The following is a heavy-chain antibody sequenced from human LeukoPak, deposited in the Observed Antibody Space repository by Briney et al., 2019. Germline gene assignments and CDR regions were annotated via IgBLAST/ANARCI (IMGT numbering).Heavy chain of an antibody. D-gene: IGHD3-22*01. Sequence: ASVKVSCKASGGTFSSYVISWVRQAPGQGLEWMGGIIPIFGTANYAQKFQGRVTITADESTSTAYMELSSLRSEDTAVYYCASSAYYYDSSGYYSFDYWGQGTLVTVSS. V-gene: IGHV1-69*13. CDR2: IIPIFGTA. CDR1: GGTFSSYV. J-gene: IGHJ4*02. CDR3: ASSAYYYDSSGYYSFDY.